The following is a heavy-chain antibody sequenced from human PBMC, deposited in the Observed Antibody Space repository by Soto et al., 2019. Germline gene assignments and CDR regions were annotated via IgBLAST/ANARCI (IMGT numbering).Heavy chain of an antibody. Sequence: PGGSLRLCCAASGFTFSSYDMHWVRQATGKGLEWVSAIGTAGDTYYPGSVKGRFTISRENAKNSLYLQMNSLRAGDTAVYYCARGYGSGNYYNLPLFDYWGQGTLVTVSS. CDR2: IGTAGDT. CDR3: ARGYGSGNYYNLPLFDY. D-gene: IGHD3-10*01. CDR1: GFTFSSYD. V-gene: IGHV3-13*04. J-gene: IGHJ4*02.